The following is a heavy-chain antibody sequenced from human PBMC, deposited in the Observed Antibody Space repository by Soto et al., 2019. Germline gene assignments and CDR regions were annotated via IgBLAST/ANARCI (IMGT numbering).Heavy chain of an antibody. CDR3: AKGFFPYYSSSSHSDY. Sequence: PGGSLRLSCAASGFTFSGYAMSWVRQAPGKGLEWVSAISGSGGSTYYADSVKGRFDISRDNSKNTLYLQMNSLRAEDTAVYYCAKGFFPYYSSSSHSDYWGQGTLVTVSS. D-gene: IGHD6-6*01. J-gene: IGHJ4*02. CDR1: GFTFSGYA. V-gene: IGHV3-23*01. CDR2: ISGSGGST.